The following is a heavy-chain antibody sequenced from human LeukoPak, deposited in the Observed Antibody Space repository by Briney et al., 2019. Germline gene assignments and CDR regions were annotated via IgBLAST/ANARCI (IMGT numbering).Heavy chain of an antibody. CDR3: ARDEMVRGVTKNDAFDI. Sequence: GGYLRLSCAASGFTFSSYAMHWVRQAPGKGLEWVAVISYDGSNKYYADSVKGRFTISRDNSKNTLYLQMNSLRAEDTAVYYCARDEMVRGVTKNDAFDIWGQGTMVTVSS. CDR2: ISYDGSNK. D-gene: IGHD3-10*01. J-gene: IGHJ3*02. CDR1: GFTFSSYA. V-gene: IGHV3-30*04.